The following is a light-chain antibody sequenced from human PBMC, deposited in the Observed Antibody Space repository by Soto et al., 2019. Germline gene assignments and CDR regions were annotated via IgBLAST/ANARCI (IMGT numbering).Light chain of an antibody. J-gene: IGKJ5*01. CDR1: QSVLSNSDNKNY. Sequence: DFVMTQSPDSLAVSLGERATINCRSSQSVLSNSDNKNYLAWFRQKTGQPPQLLFYWASTRESGVSVRFSGSGSATDFTLTISSLQAEYLAVYYCQQYHSDPITVGQGTRLEIK. CDR2: WAS. V-gene: IGKV4-1*01. CDR3: QQYHSDPIT.